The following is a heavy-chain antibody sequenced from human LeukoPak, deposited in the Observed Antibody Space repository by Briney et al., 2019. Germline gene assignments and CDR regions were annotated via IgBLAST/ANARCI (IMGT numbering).Heavy chain of an antibody. J-gene: IGHJ4*02. Sequence: GGCLRLSCAAAGFIFSGYGMHWVRQAPGRWLGWVAFIQYDGNNKYYADSVKGRFTISRDNYKNTLYLQMNSLRAEDTAVYYCAKDYYGSGSYQYYFDYWGQGTLVTVSS. D-gene: IGHD3-10*01. CDR3: AKDYYGSGSYQYYFDY. V-gene: IGHV3-30*02. CDR2: IQYDGNNK. CDR1: GFIFSGYG.